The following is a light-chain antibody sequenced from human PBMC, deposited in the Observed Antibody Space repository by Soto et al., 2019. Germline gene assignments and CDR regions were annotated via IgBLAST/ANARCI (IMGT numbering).Light chain of an antibody. Sequence: EIVMTQSPATLSVSPGERATLSCRASQSVSSSLAWYQQKPGQAPRLIIYGASTRATGIPARFSGSGSGTQFTLTISSLQSEDFAVYYCQQYNNWPPINFGQGTRLRL. CDR3: QQYNNWPPIN. CDR1: QSVSSS. J-gene: IGKJ5*01. V-gene: IGKV3-15*01. CDR2: GAS.